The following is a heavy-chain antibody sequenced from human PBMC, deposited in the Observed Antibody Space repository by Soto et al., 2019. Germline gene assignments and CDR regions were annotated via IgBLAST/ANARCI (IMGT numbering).Heavy chain of an antibody. V-gene: IGHV4-59*12. J-gene: IGHJ4*01. CDR1: GGSISSYY. CDR3: AIAAPRFFIGGRCYSGRDY. D-gene: IGHD2-15*01. CDR2: IYYSGST. Sequence: SETLSLTGTVSGGSISSYYWSWIRQPPGKGLEWIGYIYYSGSTNYNPPLKSRVTISVDTSKNQFSLKLSSVTAADTAVYYCAIAAPRFFIGGRCYSGRDYLCQQTLVTISS.